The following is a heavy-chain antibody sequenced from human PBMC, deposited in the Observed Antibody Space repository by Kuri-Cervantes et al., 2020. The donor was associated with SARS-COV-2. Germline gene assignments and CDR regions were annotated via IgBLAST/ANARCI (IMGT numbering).Heavy chain of an antibody. J-gene: IGHJ4*02. D-gene: IGHD1-1*01. CDR2: INPDGSYT. Sequence: ASLTIPCAASGFTFSGHWIHWVRQAPGKGLVWVSRINPDGSYTNNADSVKGRFTLSRDNAKNMLFLQMNSLRAEDTAVYYCVRDGDHWNFDYWGQGTLVTVSS. CDR3: VRDGDHWNFDY. V-gene: IGHV3-74*01. CDR1: GFTFSGHW.